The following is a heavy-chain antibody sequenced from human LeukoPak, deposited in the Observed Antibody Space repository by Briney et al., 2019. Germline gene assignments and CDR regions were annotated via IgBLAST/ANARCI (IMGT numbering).Heavy chain of an antibody. D-gene: IGHD6-6*01. Sequence: GGSLRLSCAASGFTFSDYYMSWIRQAPGKGLEWVSYISSSGSTIYYADSVKGRFTISRDNAKNSLYLQMNSLRAEDTAVYYCARARVRTIAARPNWFDPWGQGTLVTVSS. V-gene: IGHV3-11*04. CDR3: ARARVRTIAARPNWFDP. CDR1: GFTFSDYY. J-gene: IGHJ5*02. CDR2: ISSSGSTI.